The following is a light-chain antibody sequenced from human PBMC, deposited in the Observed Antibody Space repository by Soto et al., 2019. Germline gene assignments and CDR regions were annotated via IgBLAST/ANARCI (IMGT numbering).Light chain of an antibody. J-gene: IGKJ5*01. Sequence: DIRMTQSPSSLSASLGDSVTITSEASQDISNYLNWYQQKPGKAPKLLIYDASNLETGVPSRFSGSGSGKDFTFTISSLQPEDIATYYCQQYDNLPPPITFGQGTRLEIK. V-gene: IGKV1-33*01. CDR3: QQYDNLPPPIT. CDR2: DAS. CDR1: QDISNY.